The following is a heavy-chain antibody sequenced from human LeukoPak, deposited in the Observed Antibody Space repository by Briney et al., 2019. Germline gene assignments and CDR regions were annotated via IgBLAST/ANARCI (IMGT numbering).Heavy chain of an antibody. CDR3: ARDKGLELEYYFDY. Sequence: SETLSLTCTVSGGSISSYYWSWIRQPAGKGLEWIGRIYTSGSTNYNPSLKSRGTMSVDTSKNQFSLKLSSVTAADTAVYYCARDKGLELEYYFDYWGQGTLVTVSS. CDR1: GGSISSYY. J-gene: IGHJ4*02. V-gene: IGHV4-4*07. D-gene: IGHD1-7*01. CDR2: IYTSGST.